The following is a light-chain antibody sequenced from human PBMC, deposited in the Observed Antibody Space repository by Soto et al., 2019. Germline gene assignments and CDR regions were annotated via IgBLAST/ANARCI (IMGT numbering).Light chain of an antibody. CDR3: QQYNNWPYT. J-gene: IGKJ2*01. CDR1: QSVSSN. V-gene: IGKV3-15*01. Sequence: EIVMTQSPSTLSVSPLERATLSCRASQSVSSNLAWYQQKPGQAPRLLIYGASTRATGIPARFSGSGSGTEFTLTISRLQSEDFAVYYCQQYNNWPYTFGQGTKVDIK. CDR2: GAS.